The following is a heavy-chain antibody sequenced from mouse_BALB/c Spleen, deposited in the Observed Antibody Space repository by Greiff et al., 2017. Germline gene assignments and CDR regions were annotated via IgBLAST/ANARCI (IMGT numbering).Heavy chain of an antibody. CDR1: GFTFSDYY. V-gene: IGHV5-4*02. D-gene: IGHD2-1*01. CDR3: PRDGNHFYAMDY. J-gene: IGHJ4*01. Sequence: EVMLVESGGGLVKPGGSLKLSCAASGFTFSDYYWYWVRQTPEKRLEWVATISDGGSYTYYPDSVKGRFTIARDNAKNNLYLQMSSLKSEDTAMYYCPRDGNHFYAMDYWGQGTSVTVSS. CDR2: ISDGGSYT.